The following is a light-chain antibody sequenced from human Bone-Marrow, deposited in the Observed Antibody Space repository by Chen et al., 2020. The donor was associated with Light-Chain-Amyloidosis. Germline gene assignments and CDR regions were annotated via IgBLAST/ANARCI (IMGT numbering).Light chain of an antibody. Sequence: DIVMTQSPDSLAVSLGERATINCKSSQSVLYSSNNKNYLAWYQQKPGQPPKLLIYWASTRESGVPDRFSGSGSGTDFTLTISSLQSEDFAVYYCQQYNNWLRGFGGGIKVEIK. CDR2: WAS. V-gene: IGKV4-1*01. J-gene: IGKJ4*01. CDR3: QQYNNWLRG. CDR1: QSVLYSSNNKNY.